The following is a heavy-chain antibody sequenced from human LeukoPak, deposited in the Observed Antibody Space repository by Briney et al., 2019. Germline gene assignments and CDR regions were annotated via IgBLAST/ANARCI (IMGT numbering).Heavy chain of an antibody. CDR1: GGSFSGYY. CDR3: ARLRFLEWLLYPHFDY. CDR2: INHSGST. J-gene: IGHJ4*02. V-gene: IGHV4-34*01. Sequence: SETLSLTCAVYGGSFSGYYWSWIRQPPGKGLEWIGEINHSGSTNYNPSLKSRVTISVDTSKNQFSLKLSSVTAADTAVYHCARLRFLEWLLYPHFDYWGQGTLVTVSS. D-gene: IGHD3-3*01.